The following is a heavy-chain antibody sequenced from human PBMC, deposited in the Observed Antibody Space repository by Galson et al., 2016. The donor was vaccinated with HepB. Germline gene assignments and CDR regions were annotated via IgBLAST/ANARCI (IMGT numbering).Heavy chain of an antibody. V-gene: IGHV1-18*01. D-gene: IGHD5-12*01. CDR2: ISPYNGDT. CDR1: GFTLTSYA. Sequence: VSCKASGFTLTSYAIKWVRQAPGQGLEWMGWISPYNGDTNYAQKLQGRVTVTTDTSASTAYMELWNLRSDDTALYYCARVLGGYDFYPWGQGTLVTVSS. CDR3: ARVLGGYDFYP. J-gene: IGHJ5*02.